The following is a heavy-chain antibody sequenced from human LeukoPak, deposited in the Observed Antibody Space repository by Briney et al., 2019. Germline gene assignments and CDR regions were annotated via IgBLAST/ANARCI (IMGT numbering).Heavy chain of an antibody. J-gene: IGHJ4*02. Sequence: SETLSLTCAVYGGSFSGYYWSWIRQPPGKGLEWIGEINHSGSTNYNPSLKSRVTISVDTSKNQSSLKLSSVTAADTAVYYCARGRDLWFGELVPLSLWGQGTLVTVSS. CDR2: INHSGST. D-gene: IGHD3-10*01. V-gene: IGHV4-34*01. CDR3: ARGRDLWFGELVPLSL. CDR1: GGSFSGYY.